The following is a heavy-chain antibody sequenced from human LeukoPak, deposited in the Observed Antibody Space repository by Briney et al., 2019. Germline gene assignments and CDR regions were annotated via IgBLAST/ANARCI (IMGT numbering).Heavy chain of an antibody. CDR3: ARGAIAAAGMIDY. Sequence: SETLSLTCAVSGGSLSSSTYYWGWIRQPPGKGLEWVGSIYHSGSTNYNPSLKSRVTISVDKSKNQFSLKLSSVTAADTAVYYCARGAIAAAGMIDYWGQGTLVTVSS. D-gene: IGHD6-13*01. CDR1: GGSLSSSTYY. V-gene: IGHV4-39*07. CDR2: IYHSGST. J-gene: IGHJ4*02.